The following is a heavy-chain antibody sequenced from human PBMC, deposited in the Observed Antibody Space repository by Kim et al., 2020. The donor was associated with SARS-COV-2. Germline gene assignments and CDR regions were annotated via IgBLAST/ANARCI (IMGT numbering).Heavy chain of an antibody. D-gene: IGHD1-1*01. CDR3: AREVQLERRESHFDY. J-gene: IGHJ4*02. CDR1: GFTFSDYY. CDR2: ISSSSSYT. Sequence: GGSLRLSCAASGFTFSDYYMSWIRQAPGKGLEWVSYISSSSSYTNYADSVKGRFTISRDNAKNSLYLQMNSLRAEDTAVYYCAREVQLERRESHFDYWGQGTLVTVSS. V-gene: IGHV3-11*05.